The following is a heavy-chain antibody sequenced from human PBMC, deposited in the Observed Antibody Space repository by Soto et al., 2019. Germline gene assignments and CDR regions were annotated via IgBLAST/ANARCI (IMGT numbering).Heavy chain of an antibody. CDR3: ARVRSGTYNAFDL. Sequence: QVQLVESGGGLVRPGGSLRLSCAASGFTFSTFYMNWVRQAPGKGLEWVSFLSSESTFISYADSVKGRFTISRDNSKKSLFLQMDSLRVEDTAVYYCARVRSGTYNAFDLWGQGTEVTVSS. J-gene: IGHJ3*01. CDR2: LSSESTFI. CDR1: GFTFSTFY. V-gene: IGHV3-11*06. D-gene: IGHD1-26*01.